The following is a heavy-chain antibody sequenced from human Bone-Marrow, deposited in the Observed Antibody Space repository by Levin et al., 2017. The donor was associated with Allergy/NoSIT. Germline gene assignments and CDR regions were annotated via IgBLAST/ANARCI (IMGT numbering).Heavy chain of an antibody. CDR2: VYYSGSP. CDR3: ARQNSYGRYSSANYFLDV. D-gene: IGHD6-19*01. J-gene: IGHJ6*02. Sequence: SETLSLTCSVSGASVNRGDFYWTWIRQPPGKGLEWIGSVYYSGSPKYIPSLKSRLTISVDTSRNRISLSLNSVTAADTAVYFCARQNSYGRYSSANYFLDVWGQGTAVAVSS. V-gene: IGHV4-61*08. CDR1: GASVNRGDFY.